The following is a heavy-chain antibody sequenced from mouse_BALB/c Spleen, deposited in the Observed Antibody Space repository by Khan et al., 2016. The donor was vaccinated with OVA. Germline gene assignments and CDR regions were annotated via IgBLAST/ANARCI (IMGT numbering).Heavy chain of an antibody. CDR2: NSYSGNT. CDR1: GFSITSDYA. V-gene: IGHV3-2*02. CDR3: ARIQGGDCDD. Sequence: EVQLQESGPGLVKPSQSLSLTCTVTGFSITSDYAWYWLRKPPGNQLECVGFNSYSGNTNYQPTLKSRISITRDTSKNQFFLQLNFVTIEDTATYYCARIQGGDCDDWGQGTTLTVSS. J-gene: IGHJ2*01. D-gene: IGHD3-2*02.